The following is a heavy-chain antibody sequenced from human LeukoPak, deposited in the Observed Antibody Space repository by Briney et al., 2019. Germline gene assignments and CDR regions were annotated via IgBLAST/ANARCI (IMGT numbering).Heavy chain of an antibody. J-gene: IGHJ2*01. V-gene: IGHV1-46*01. Sequence: ASVKVSCKASGYTFTSYYMHWVRQAPGQGLEWMGIINPSGGSTSYAQKFQGGVTMTRDTSTSTVYMELSSLRSEDTAVYYCARRYCSSTSCYAPRSYWYFDLWGRGTLVTVSS. CDR1: GYTFTSYY. CDR3: ARRYCSSTSCYAPRSYWYFDL. D-gene: IGHD2-2*01. CDR2: INPSGGST.